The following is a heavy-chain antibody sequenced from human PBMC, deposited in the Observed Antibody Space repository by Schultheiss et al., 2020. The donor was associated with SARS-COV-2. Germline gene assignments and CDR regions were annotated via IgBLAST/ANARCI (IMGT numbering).Heavy chain of an antibody. Sequence: GSLRLTCTVSGGSIRSYYWSWIRQPPGKGLEWIGYIYYSGSTNYNPSLKSRVTISVDTSKNQFSLKLSSVTAADTAVYYCARDRGSSGWYLFDPWGQGTLVTVSS. D-gene: IGHD6-19*01. CDR1: GGSIRSYY. CDR3: ARDRGSSGWYLFDP. V-gene: IGHV4-59*01. CDR2: IYYSGST. J-gene: IGHJ5*02.